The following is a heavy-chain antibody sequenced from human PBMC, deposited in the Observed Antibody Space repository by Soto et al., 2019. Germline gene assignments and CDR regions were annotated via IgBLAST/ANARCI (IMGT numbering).Heavy chain of an antibody. CDR2: ISGSGVST. V-gene: IGHV3-23*01. CDR3: AKLGGALDY. Sequence: EVQLLESGGGLVQPGGSLRLSCAASGFTFSSYSMSWVRQAPGKGLEWVSAISGSGVSTYYADSVKGRFTISRDNSKDTLYRQMNSLRAEVTAVYYCAKLGGALDYWVQGTLVTVSS. J-gene: IGHJ4*02. CDR1: GFTFSSYS. D-gene: IGHD3-16*01.